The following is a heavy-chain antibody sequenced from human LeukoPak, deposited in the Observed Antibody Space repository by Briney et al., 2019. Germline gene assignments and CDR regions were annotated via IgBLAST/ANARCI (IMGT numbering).Heavy chain of an antibody. CDR2: IFYSGNT. J-gene: IGHJ4*02. CDR3: ARLAAISGSDYPDD. Sequence: SETLSLTCTVSGVSISRYYWSWIRQPPGKGLEWIGYIFYSGNTIYYPSLRNRLTISADTSNNHSSLRLRSVTAADTAVYYCARLAAISGSDYPDDWGQGTLVTVSS. D-gene: IGHD1-26*01. V-gene: IGHV4-59*08. CDR1: GVSISRYY.